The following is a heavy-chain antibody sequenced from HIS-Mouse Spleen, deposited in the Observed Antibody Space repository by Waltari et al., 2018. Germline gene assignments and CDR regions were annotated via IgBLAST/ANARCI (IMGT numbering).Heavy chain of an antibody. D-gene: IGHD6-13*01. V-gene: IGHV4-39*07. CDR1: GGSISSSSYY. CDR2: IYYSGST. J-gene: IGHJ2*01. Sequence: QLQLQESGPGLVKPSATLSLPCPVPGGSISSSSYYWGWIRQPPGKGLEWIGSIYYSGSTYYNPSLKSRVTISVDTSKNQFSLKLSSVTAADTAVYYCAREIPYSSSWYDWYFDLWGRGTLVTVSS. CDR3: AREIPYSSSWYDWYFDL.